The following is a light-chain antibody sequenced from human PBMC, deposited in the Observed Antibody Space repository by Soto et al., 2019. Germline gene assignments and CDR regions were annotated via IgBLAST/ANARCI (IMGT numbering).Light chain of an antibody. CDR2: DSS. CDR3: QQLSQYPYT. V-gene: IGKV1-9*01. CDR1: YDISSS. Sequence: DIQLTQSPSFLSASVEDRVTISCRASYDISSSLALYQQEPGKPPKLLIYDSSTLQTGVPSRFTGRGSGRKFTLTISGLQFGDFATYFSQQLSQYPYTCGKGTKLES. J-gene: IGKJ2*01.